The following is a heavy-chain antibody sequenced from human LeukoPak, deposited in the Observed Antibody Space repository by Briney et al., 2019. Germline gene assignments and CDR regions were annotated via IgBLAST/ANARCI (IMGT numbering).Heavy chain of an antibody. CDR1: GGSVSSGSYY. Sequence: PSETLSLTCTVSGGSVSSGSYYWSWIRQPPGKGLEWIRYIYYSGSTNYNPSLKSRVTISVDTSKNQFSLKLSSVTAADTAVYYCARGYGDYYFDYWGQGTLVTVSS. J-gene: IGHJ4*02. V-gene: IGHV4-61*01. CDR3: ARGYGDYYFDY. CDR2: IYYSGST. D-gene: IGHD4-17*01.